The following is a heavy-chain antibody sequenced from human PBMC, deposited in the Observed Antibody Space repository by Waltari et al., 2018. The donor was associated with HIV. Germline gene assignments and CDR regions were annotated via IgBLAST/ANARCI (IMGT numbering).Heavy chain of an antibody. CDR3: AKDPRYDFWSRFDY. CDR2: ISGSGGMT. V-gene: IGHV3-23*01. D-gene: IGHD3-3*01. CDR1: GFTFSSYA. J-gene: IGHJ4*02. Sequence: EVQLLESGGGLVQPGGSLRLSCAASGFTFSSYAMSWVRQATGKGREWVSAISGSGGMTYYADSVEGRFTISRDKSKSARYLQMNSLRAEDTAVYYCAKDPRYDFWSRFDYWGQGTLVTVSS.